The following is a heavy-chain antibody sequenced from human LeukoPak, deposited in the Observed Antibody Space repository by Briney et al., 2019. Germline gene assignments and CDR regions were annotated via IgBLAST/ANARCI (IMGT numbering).Heavy chain of an antibody. Sequence: GTSLRLSCAASGFNFRSYAFHWVRQAPGKGPEWKAFITYDGTDTYYADSVKGRFTMSRDNSKNTLDLQMNSLRADDTAVYFCARDRHRYRGTNGDGDAFDIWGQGTMVTVTS. CDR3: ARDRHRYRGTNGDGDAFDI. V-gene: IGHV3-30*14. D-gene: IGHD1-7*01. CDR2: ITYDGTDT. J-gene: IGHJ3*02. CDR1: GFNFRSYA.